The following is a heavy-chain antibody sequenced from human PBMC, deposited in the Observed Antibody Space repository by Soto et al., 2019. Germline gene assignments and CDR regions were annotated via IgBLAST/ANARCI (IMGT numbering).Heavy chain of an antibody. CDR1: GGSISSYY. J-gene: IGHJ6*02. CDR3: ARPEHDYGGNRSGMDV. D-gene: IGHD4-17*01. Sequence: TLSLTCTVSGGSISSYYWSWIRQPPGKGLEWIGYIYYSGSTNYNPSLKSRVTISVDTSKNQFSLKLSSVTAADTAMYYCARPEHDYGGNRSGMDVWGQGTTVTVSS. V-gene: IGHV4-59*01. CDR2: IYYSGST.